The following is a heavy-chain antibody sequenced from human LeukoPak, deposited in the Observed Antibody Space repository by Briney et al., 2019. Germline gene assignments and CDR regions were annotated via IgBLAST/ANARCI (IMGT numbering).Heavy chain of an antibody. V-gene: IGHV3-74*01. J-gene: IGHJ5*02. D-gene: IGHD6-13*01. Sequence: PGGSLRLSCAASGFTLSSYWMHWVRQVPGKGLVWVSRINSDGSSTSYADSVKGRFTISRDNAKNTLYLQMNSLRAEDTAVYYCAKGGHSNSFNWFDAWGQGALVTVSS. CDR3: AKGGHSNSFNWFDA. CDR2: INSDGSST. CDR1: GFTLSSYW.